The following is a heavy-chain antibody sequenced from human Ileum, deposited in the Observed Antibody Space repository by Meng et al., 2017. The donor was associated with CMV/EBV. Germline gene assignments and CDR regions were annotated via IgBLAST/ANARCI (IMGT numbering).Heavy chain of an antibody. CDR2: LSSSGGST. J-gene: IGHJ4*02. CDR1: GFTFISYA. Sequence: GGSLRLSCAASGFTFISYAMTWVRQAPGKGLEWVSTLSSSGGSTYYADSVTGRFTISRDNSKNILYLQMNSLRAEDTAVYYCAKGPSEGFDYWGQGALVTVSS. V-gene: IGHV3-23*01. CDR3: AKGPSEGFDY.